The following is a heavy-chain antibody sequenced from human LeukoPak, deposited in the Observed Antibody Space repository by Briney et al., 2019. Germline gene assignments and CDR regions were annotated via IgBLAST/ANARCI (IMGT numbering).Heavy chain of an antibody. Sequence: PSETLSLTCTVSGGSISSYYWSLIRQPPGKGLEWIGYIYYSGTTNYNPSLKSRVTISLDTSKNQFSLKLSSVTAVDTAVYYCARVITDSYYYYYGMDVWGQGTTVTVSS. CDR3: ARVITDSYYYYYGMDV. CDR2: IYYSGTT. V-gene: IGHV4-59*01. J-gene: IGHJ6*02. D-gene: IGHD3-16*01. CDR1: GGSISSYY.